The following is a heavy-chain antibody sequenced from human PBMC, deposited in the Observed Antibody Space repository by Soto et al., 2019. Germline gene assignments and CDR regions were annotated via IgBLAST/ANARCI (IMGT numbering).Heavy chain of an antibody. CDR2: IYYSGST. CDR3: ASSQWGSEGDYRAFDI. CDR1: GGSISSGGYY. J-gene: IGHJ3*02. Sequence: SETLSLTCTVSGGSISSGGYYWSWIRQHPGKGLEWIGYIYYSGSTYYNPSLKSRVTISVDTSKNQFSLKLSSVTAADTAVYYCASSQWGSEGDYRAFDIWGQGTMVTVSS. V-gene: IGHV4-31*03. D-gene: IGHD4-17*01.